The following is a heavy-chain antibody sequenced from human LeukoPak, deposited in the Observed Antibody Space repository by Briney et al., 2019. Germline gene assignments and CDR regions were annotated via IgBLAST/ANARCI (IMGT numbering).Heavy chain of an antibody. CDR3: ANDFWSGESGY. D-gene: IGHD3-3*01. Sequence: GESLRLSCAASGFTVSTYDMNWVRQAPGKGLEWVSAISGSGGSTYYADSVKGRFTISRDNSKNTLYLQMNSLRAEDTAVYYCANDFWSGESGYWGQGTLVTVSS. V-gene: IGHV3-23*01. J-gene: IGHJ4*02. CDR1: GFTVSTYD. CDR2: ISGSGGST.